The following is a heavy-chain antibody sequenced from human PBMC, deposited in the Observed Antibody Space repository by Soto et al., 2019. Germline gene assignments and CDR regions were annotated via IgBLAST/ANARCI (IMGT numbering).Heavy chain of an antibody. CDR2: INPNSGGT. D-gene: IGHD6-6*01. V-gene: IGHV1-2*04. J-gene: IGHJ5*01. Sequence: ASVKVSCKASGYTFTGYYMHWVRQAPGQGLEWMGWINPNSGGTNYAQKFQGWVTMTRDTSISTAYMELSRLRSDDTAVYYCAIDLEYSSSSVGFDSWGQGTLVIVSS. CDR1: GYTFTGYY. CDR3: AIDLEYSSSSVGFDS.